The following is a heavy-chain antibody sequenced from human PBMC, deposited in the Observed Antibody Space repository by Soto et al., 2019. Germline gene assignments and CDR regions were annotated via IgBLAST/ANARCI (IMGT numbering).Heavy chain of an antibody. CDR2: IYWDDDQ. D-gene: IGHD2-2*01. J-gene: IGHJ3*01. CDR1: GFSLSADGVG. Sequence: QITLKESGPTLVKPTQTLTLTCTFSGFSLSADGVGVGWIRQPPGKALEWLALIYWDDDQRYSPSLKTRLTITNDPSKNQVVLKMTNMDPVDTATYYCAHAYGGTSWPNDAFDVWGPGTVVTVSS. V-gene: IGHV2-5*02. CDR3: AHAYGGTSWPNDAFDV.